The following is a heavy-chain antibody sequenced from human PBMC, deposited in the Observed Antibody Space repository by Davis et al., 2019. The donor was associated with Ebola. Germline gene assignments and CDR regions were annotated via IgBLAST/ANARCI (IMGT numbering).Heavy chain of an antibody. CDR3: ERQSLIQLWHYFDY. J-gene: IGHJ4*02. V-gene: IGHV4-59*08. D-gene: IGHD5-18*01. CDR1: GGSISSYY. Sequence: SDTLSLTCTVPGGSISSYYWSWIRQPPGKGLEWIGYIYYSGSTNYNPSLKSRVTISVDTSKNQFSLKLSSVTAADTAVYYCERQSLIQLWHYFDYWGQGTLVTVSS. CDR2: IYYSGST.